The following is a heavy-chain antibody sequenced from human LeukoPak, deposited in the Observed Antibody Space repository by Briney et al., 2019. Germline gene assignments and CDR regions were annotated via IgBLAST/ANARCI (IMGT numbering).Heavy chain of an antibody. CDR3: AKDPNWAATPTRASKHYYFDY. Sequence: GSLRLSCAASGFTFSSYAMSWVRQAPGKGLEGVSAISGRGGSTYYADSVKGRFTISRDNSKNTLYLQMNSLRAEDTAVYYCAKDPNWAATPTRASKHYYFDYWGQGTLVTVSS. V-gene: IGHV3-23*01. D-gene: IGHD2-15*01. J-gene: IGHJ4*02. CDR1: GFTFSSYA. CDR2: ISGRGGST.